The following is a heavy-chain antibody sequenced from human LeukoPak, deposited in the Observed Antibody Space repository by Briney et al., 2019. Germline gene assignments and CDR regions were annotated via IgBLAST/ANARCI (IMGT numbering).Heavy chain of an antibody. CDR1: GSTFSSYA. Sequence: SVKVSCKASGSTFSSYAISWVRQAPGQGLEWMGRIIPIFGTANYAQKFQGRVTITTDESTSTAYMELSSLRSEDTAVYYCARAAGYSYGPTFDYWGQGTLVTVSS. CDR2: IIPIFGTA. D-gene: IGHD5-18*01. J-gene: IGHJ4*02. V-gene: IGHV1-69*05. CDR3: ARAAGYSYGPTFDY.